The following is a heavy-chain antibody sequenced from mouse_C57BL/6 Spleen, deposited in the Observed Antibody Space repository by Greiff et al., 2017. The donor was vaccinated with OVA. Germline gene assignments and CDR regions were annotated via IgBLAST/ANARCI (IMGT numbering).Heavy chain of an antibody. V-gene: IGHV3-6*01. CDR3: ATNWDENYY. CDR2: ISYDGSN. Sequence: ESGPGLVKPSQSLSLTCSVTGYSITSGYYWNWIRQFPGNKLEWMGYISYDGSNNYNPSLKNRISITRDTSKNQFFLKLNSVTTEDTATYYCATNWDENYYWGQGTTLTVSS. D-gene: IGHD4-1*01. J-gene: IGHJ2*01. CDR1: GYSITSGYY.